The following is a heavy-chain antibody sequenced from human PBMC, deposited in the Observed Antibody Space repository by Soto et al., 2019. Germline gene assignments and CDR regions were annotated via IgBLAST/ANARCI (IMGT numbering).Heavy chain of an antibody. V-gene: IGHV3-33*01. CDR1: GFTFSSYG. D-gene: IGHD3-9*01. Sequence: GGSPRLSCAASGFTFSSYGMHWVRQAPGKGLEWVAVIWYDGSNKYYADSVKGRFTISRDNSKNTLYLQMNSLRAEDTAVYYCARADGGDWSNYYYYYMDVWGKGTTVTVSS. CDR2: IWYDGSNK. CDR3: ARADGGDWSNYYYYYMDV. J-gene: IGHJ6*03.